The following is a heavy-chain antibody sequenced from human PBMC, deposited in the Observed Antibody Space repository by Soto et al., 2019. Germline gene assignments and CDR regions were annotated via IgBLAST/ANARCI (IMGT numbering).Heavy chain of an antibody. D-gene: IGHD4-17*01. V-gene: IGHV4-59*08. J-gene: IGHJ4*02. CDR2: IYYSGST. CDR3: ASFYGDYVGY. Sequence: SETLSLTCTVSGGSISSYYWIWIRQPPGKGLEWIGYIYYSGSTNYNPSLKSRVTISVDTSKNQFSLKLSSVTAADTAVYYCASFYGDYVGYWGQGTLVTVSS. CDR1: GGSISSYY.